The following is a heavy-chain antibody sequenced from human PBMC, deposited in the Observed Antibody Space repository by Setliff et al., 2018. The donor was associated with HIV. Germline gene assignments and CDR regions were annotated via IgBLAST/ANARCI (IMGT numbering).Heavy chain of an antibody. J-gene: IGHJ4*02. CDR2: ISHNGGF. CDR3: VRDANFYTPRKRIFDY. CDR1: GASLSPYF. V-gene: IGHV4-34*01. D-gene: IGHD3-3*01. Sequence: SETLSLTCAVYGASLSPYFWHWIRQSPGKGLEWIGEISHNGGFNYSPSLESRLTMSVDTPRNQVSLNLSAVTAADTAIYYCVRDANFYTPRKRIFDYWGQGMSVTVSS.